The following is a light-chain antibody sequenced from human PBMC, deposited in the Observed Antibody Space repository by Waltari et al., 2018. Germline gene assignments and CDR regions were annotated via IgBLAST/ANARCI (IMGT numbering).Light chain of an antibody. CDR2: EVT. J-gene: IGLJ3*02. V-gene: IGLV2-8*01. CDR1: SNDLGNYNF. Sequence: QFALTQPPSASGSPGPSVTLSSPGTSNDLGNYNFVSWYPQHPGKAPKVIIYEVTKRSSGVPDRFSGSKSGNTASLTVSGLQAEDEADYYCSSFAGRWVFGGGTKLTVL. CDR3: SSFAGRWV.